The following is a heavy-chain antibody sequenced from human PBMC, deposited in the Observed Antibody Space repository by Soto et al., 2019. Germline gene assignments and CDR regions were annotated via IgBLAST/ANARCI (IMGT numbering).Heavy chain of an antibody. J-gene: IGHJ4*02. CDR3: ARAGPMVRWCYFDY. CDR1: GFTFSSYG. V-gene: IGHV3-33*01. CDR2: IWYDGSNK. D-gene: IGHD3-10*01. Sequence: QVQLVESGGGVVQPGRSLRLSCAASGFTFSSYGMHWVRQAPGKGLEWVAVIWYDGSNKYYADSVKGRFTISRDNSKNTMYLQMNSLRAEDTAVYYCARAGPMVRWCYFDYWGQGTLVTVSS.